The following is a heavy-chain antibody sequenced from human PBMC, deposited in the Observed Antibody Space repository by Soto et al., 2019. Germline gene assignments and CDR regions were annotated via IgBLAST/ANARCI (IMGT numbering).Heavy chain of an antibody. D-gene: IGHD3-22*01. CDR1: GGSISSGGYS. J-gene: IGHJ5*02. CDR2: IYHSGST. CDR3: ARDTDDSSPGGGFDP. Sequence: PSETLSLTCAVSGGSISSGGYSWSWIRQPPGKGREWIGYIYHSGSTYYNPSLKSRVTISVDRSKNQFSLKLSSVTAADTAVYYCARDTDDSSPGGGFDPWGQGTLITVPQ. V-gene: IGHV4-30-2*01.